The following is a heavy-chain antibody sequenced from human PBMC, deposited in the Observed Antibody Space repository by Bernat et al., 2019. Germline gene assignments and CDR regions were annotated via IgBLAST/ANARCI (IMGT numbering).Heavy chain of an antibody. D-gene: IGHD6-13*01. CDR1: GYTFTSYG. J-gene: IGHJ4*02. CDR2: ISTYNGNT. Sequence: QVQLVQSGAEVKKPGASVRVSCKASGYTFTSYGFSWVRQAPGQGLEWMGWISTYNGNTNYAQKLQDRVTMTTDTSTSTAYMELRSLRSDDTAMYYCARDVGIAADGFYFDYWGQGTLVTVSS. V-gene: IGHV1-18*01. CDR3: ARDVGIAADGFYFDY.